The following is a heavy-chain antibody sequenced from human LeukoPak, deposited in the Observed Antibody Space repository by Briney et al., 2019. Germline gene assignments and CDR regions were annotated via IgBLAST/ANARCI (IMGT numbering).Heavy chain of an antibody. J-gene: IGHJ4*02. V-gene: IGHV3-21*01. CDR3: ASEIAARRYFDY. CDR2: ISSSSSYI. CDR1: GFTFSSYS. Sequence: GGSLRLSCAASGFTFSSYSMNWVRQAPGKGLEWVSSISSSSSYIYYADSVKGRFTISRDNAKNSLHLQMNSLRAEDTAVYYCASEIAARRYFDYWGQGTLVTVSS. D-gene: IGHD6-6*01.